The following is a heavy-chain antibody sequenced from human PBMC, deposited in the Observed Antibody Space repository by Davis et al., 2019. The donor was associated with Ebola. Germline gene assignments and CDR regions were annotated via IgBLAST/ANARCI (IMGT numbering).Heavy chain of an antibody. CDR2: INPNSGGT. D-gene: IGHD3-3*01. CDR1: GYTFTGYY. J-gene: IGHJ6*02. CDR3: ARATIFGVVNYYYGMDV. V-gene: IGHV1-2*02. Sequence: ASVKVSCKASGYTFTGYYMHWVRQAPGQGLEWMGWINPNSGGTNYAQKFQGRVTMTRDTSISTAYMELSRLRSDDTAVYYCARATIFGVVNYYYGMDVWGQGTTVTVSS.